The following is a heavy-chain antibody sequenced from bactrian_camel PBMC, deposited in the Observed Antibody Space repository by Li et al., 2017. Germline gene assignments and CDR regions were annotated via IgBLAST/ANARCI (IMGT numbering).Heavy chain of an antibody. CDR3: AAAGHWLTAQYNY. V-gene: IGHV3S10*01. J-gene: IGHJ4*01. CDR2: IGWDGRT. Sequence: VQLVESGGGWVQPGGSLGLSCVASGFDFSGTYMSGIRKAPGKGLGWLSGIGWDGRTYYSDSVQGRFTISRGGAENTVYLQMDSLKPEDTAMYYCAAAGHWLTAQYNYWGQGTQVTVS. CDR1: GFDFSGTY. D-gene: IGHD7*01.